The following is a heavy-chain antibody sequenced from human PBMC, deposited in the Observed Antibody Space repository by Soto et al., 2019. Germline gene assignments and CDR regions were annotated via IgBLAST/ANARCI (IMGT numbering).Heavy chain of an antibody. V-gene: IGHV4-30-4*01. CDR1: GGSMSRGDYH. Sequence: PSETLSLTCTVSGGSMSRGDYHWSWLRQPPGKGLEWIGFIYHTGSTYYSPSLKNRVAISVDTSKNQFSLKLSSVTAADTAVYFCARDPLYDYGDLSHVFDIWGRGTMVT. D-gene: IGHD4-17*01. J-gene: IGHJ3*02. CDR3: ARDPLYDYGDLSHVFDI. CDR2: IYHTGST.